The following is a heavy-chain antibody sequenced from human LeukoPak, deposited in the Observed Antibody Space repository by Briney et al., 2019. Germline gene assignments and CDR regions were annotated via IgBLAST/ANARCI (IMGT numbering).Heavy chain of an antibody. CDR1: GFTVSSNY. CDR3: ARDPPNYYGMDV. J-gene: IGHJ6*02. Sequence: PGGSLRLSCAASGFTVSSNYMSWVRQAPGKGLGWVSVIYSGGSTYYADSVKGRFTISRDNSKNTLYLQMNSLRAEDTAVYYCARDPPNYYGMDVWGQGTTVTVSS. CDR2: IYSGGST. V-gene: IGHV3-53*01.